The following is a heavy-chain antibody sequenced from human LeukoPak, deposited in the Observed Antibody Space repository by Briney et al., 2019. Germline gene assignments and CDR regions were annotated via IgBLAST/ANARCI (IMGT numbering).Heavy chain of an antibody. J-gene: IGHJ4*02. CDR1: GGSFSGYY. CDR3: ARDSLLGVVVPAAIDY. V-gene: IGHV4-34*01. CDR2: ISHSGST. Sequence: SGTLSLTCAAYGGSFSGYYWSWIRQPPGKGLEWTGEISHSGSTNYNPSLKSRVTISVDTSKNHFSLHLSSVTAAGTAVYYCARDSLLGVVVPAAIDYCGQGTLVTVSS. D-gene: IGHD2-2*01.